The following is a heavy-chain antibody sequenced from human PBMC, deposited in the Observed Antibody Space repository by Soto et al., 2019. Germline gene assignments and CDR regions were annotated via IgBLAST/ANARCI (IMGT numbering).Heavy chain of an antibody. V-gene: IGHV4-59*01. CDR2: IYYSGST. D-gene: IGHD3-3*01. J-gene: IGHJ6*02. Sequence: SETLSLTCTVSGGSISSYYWSWIRQPPGKGLEWIGYIYYSGSTNYNPSLKSRVTISVDTSKNQFSLKLSSVTAADTAVYYCARVRGETIFGVAYFYGMDVWGQGTTVTVSS. CDR1: GGSISSYY. CDR3: ARVRGETIFGVAYFYGMDV.